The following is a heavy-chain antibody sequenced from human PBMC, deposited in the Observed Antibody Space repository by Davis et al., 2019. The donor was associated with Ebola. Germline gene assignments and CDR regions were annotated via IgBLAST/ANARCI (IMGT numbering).Heavy chain of an antibody. J-gene: IGHJ6*02. CDR1: GFSVSGPY. Sequence: PGGSLRLSCPPPGFSVSGPYMSWVRQAPGKGLGWVSVIYTGSRTYYTDSVKGGFTISRDNSTNTIYLQMNSLRAEDTAVYDFARHYVYDYYMGLDVWGQGTTVTVSS. D-gene: IGHD3-10*02. V-gene: IGHV3-66*04. CDR3: ARHYVYDYYMGLDV. CDR2: IYTGSRT.